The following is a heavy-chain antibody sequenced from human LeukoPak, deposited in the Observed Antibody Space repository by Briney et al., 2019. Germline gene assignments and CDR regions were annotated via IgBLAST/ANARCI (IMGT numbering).Heavy chain of an antibody. CDR2: IYSGDRT. Sequence: GGSLRLSCAASGFTVSAYSMGWVRQAPGKGLEWLSLIYSGDRTYHADTVKGRFTVSRDDSENTLSLQMNSLRVEDTALYFCARVVGASHHTVDYWGQGALVTVSS. J-gene: IGHJ4*02. CDR1: GFTVSAYS. D-gene: IGHD1-26*01. CDR3: ARVVGASHHTVDY. V-gene: IGHV3-53*01.